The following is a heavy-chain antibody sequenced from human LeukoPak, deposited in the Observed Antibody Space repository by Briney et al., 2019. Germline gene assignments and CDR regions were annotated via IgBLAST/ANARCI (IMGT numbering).Heavy chain of an antibody. J-gene: IGHJ3*02. Sequence: PGGSLRLSCAASGFTFSDFAKIWVRQPPGKGLEWVSSTFQGGGEIHYADSVRGRFTISRDNSRSTLFLQMNSLRAEDTAVYYCAIPPTMIAAFDIWGQGTMVTVSS. CDR1: GFTFSDFA. CDR2: TFQGGGEI. D-gene: IGHD3-22*01. V-gene: IGHV3-23*01. CDR3: AIPPTMIAAFDI.